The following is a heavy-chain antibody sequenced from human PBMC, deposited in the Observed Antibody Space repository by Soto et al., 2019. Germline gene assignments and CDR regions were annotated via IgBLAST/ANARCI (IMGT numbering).Heavy chain of an antibody. CDR2: ISGSGGST. CDR1: GFTFSSYA. Sequence: GGSLRLSCAASGFTFSSYAMSWVRQAPGKGLEWVSAISGSGGSTYYADSVKGRFTISRDNSKNTLYLQMNSLRAEDTAVYYCAKDRKYVITVGGVIAYWGQGTLVTVSS. J-gene: IGHJ4*02. V-gene: IGHV3-23*01. D-gene: IGHD3-16*02. CDR3: AKDRKYVITVGGVIAY.